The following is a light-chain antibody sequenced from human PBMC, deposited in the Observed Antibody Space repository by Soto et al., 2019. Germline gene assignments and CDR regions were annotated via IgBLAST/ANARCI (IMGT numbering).Light chain of an antibody. CDR3: RQYNNWPSAP. CDR1: QTLRRT. Sequence: EIVLMQSPGTLSLSPGERATLSCRASQTLRRTYIAWYQQKPGQAPRLLIYRASTRATDIPYRFSGSGSGTEFTLTISGLQSEDFAVYYCRQYNNWPSAPLGKGT. V-gene: IGKV3-15*01. CDR2: RAS. J-gene: IGKJ1*01.